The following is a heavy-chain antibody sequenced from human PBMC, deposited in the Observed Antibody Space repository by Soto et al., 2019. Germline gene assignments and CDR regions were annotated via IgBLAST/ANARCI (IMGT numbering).Heavy chain of an antibody. Sequence: EVQLLESGGGLVQPGGSLRLSCAASGFTFRTYAMSWVRQAPGKGLDWVSGLFSNGGGISYADSVKGRFTISRDNSNNMLYLQMRSLRVEDTAVYYCAKDRQPDGLWPFDHWGQGTLVTVSS. D-gene: IGHD2-21*01. CDR3: AKDRQPDGLWPFDH. V-gene: IGHV3-23*01. CDR1: GFTFRTYA. J-gene: IGHJ4*02. CDR2: LFSNGGGI.